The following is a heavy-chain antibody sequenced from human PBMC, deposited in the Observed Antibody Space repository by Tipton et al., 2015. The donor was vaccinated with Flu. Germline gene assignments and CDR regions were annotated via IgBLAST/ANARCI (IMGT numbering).Heavy chain of an antibody. J-gene: IGHJ5*02. Sequence: TLSLTCTVSGGSMTDAYWSWIRQPSGGGLEWLGYGYYTGITFYNPSLKSRVSIFLDISKNLFSLKMTSLSAADTATYYCARVHGDSGTLRFDPWGQGVLVTVPS. V-gene: IGHV4-30-4*01. CDR3: ARVHGDSGTLRFDP. CDR2: GYYTGIT. D-gene: IGHD3-10*01. CDR1: GGSMTDAY.